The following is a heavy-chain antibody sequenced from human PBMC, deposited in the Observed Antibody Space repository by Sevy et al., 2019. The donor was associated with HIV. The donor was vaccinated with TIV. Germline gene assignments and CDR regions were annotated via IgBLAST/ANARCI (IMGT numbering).Heavy chain of an antibody. V-gene: IGHV4-39*01. CDR1: GGSISSSIYY. J-gene: IGHJ5*01. D-gene: IGHD4-17*01. CDR3: ATRSTVTPLSPLYNLFES. CDR2: IYYSGST. Sequence: SETLSLTCIVSGGSISSSIYYWGWIRQPPGKGLEWIGSIYYSGSTYYNPSLKSRVTISVDTSKNQFSLKLSSVTAADTAVYYCATRSTVTPLSPLYNLFESWGPGTLVTVSS.